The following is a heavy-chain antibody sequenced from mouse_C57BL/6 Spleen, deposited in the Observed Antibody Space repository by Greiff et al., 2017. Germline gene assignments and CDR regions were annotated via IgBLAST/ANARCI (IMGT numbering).Heavy chain of an antibody. CDR2: IYPGSGNT. J-gene: IGHJ4*01. CDR3: AIYSNYERAMDY. V-gene: IGHV1-66*01. CDR1: GYSFTSYY. D-gene: IGHD2-5*01. Sequence: QVQLKESGPELVKPGASVKISCKASGYSFTSYYIHWVKQRPGQGLEWIGWIYPGSGNTKYNEKFKGKATLTADTSSSTAYMQLSSLTSEDSAVYYCAIYSNYERAMDYWGQGTSVKVSS.